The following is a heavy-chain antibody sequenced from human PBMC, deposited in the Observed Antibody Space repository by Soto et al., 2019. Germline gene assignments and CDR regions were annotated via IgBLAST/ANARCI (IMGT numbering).Heavy chain of an antibody. D-gene: IGHD5-18*01. V-gene: IGHV6-1*01. J-gene: IGHJ4*02. CDR1: GDGIANNSAA. Sequence: SQTLTLTCAISGDGIANNSAAWKWIKQSPSRGLEWRGRTYYRSKWYNDYAVSVKSRITINPDTSKNQFSLQLNSVTPEDTAVYYCARVTGIQLWSSPFDYWGQGPLVTVSS. CDR2: TYYRSKWYN. CDR3: ARVTGIQLWSSPFDY.